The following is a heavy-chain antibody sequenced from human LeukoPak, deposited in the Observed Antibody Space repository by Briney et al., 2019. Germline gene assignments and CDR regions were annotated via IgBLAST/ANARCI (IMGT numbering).Heavy chain of an antibody. CDR3: ARVRGITMVRGAILDP. V-gene: IGHV1-46*01. CDR1: GYTFTSYY. CDR2: INSSGGST. D-gene: IGHD3-10*01. J-gene: IGHJ5*02. Sequence: ASVKVSCKASGYTFTSYYMHWVRQAPGQGLEWMGIINSSGGSTSYAQKFQGSVTMTRDTSTSTVYMELSSLRSEDTAVYYCARVRGITMVRGAILDPWGQGTLVTVSS.